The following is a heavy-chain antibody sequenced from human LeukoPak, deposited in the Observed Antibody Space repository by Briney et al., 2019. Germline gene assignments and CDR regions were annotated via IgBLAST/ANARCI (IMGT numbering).Heavy chain of an antibody. CDR3: ARCMRDYVWGSYRFPDY. D-gene: IGHD3-16*02. CDR2: ISSSSSTI. Sequence: PGGSLRLSCAASGFTFSSYSMNWVRQAPGKGLEWVSYISSSSSTIYYADSVKGRSTISRDNAKNSLYLQMNSLRAEDTAVYYCARCMRDYVWGSYRFPDYWGQGTLVTVSS. CDR1: GFTFSSYS. J-gene: IGHJ4*02. V-gene: IGHV3-48*01.